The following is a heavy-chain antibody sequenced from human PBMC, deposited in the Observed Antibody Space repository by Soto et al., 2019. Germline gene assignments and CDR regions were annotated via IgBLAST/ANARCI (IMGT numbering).Heavy chain of an antibody. CDR3: AKDRPYIQRGYIRHHDASDV. CDR1: GGTLSKFG. D-gene: IGHD5-12*01. V-gene: IGHV1-69*06. Sequence: QVQLVQSGAELRQPGSSVRVSCKASGGTLSKFGIAGFRQAPGQRPEGMGNFLPIFDETTSAFTLKNRLNLVADKSNDVVYMEFGSLTSEDTAIYYCAKDRPYIQRGYIRHHDASDVWGQGT. J-gene: IGHJ3*01. CDR2: FLPIFDET.